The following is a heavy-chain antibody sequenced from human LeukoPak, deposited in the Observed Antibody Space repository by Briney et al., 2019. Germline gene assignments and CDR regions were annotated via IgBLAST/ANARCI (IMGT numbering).Heavy chain of an antibody. J-gene: IGHJ4*02. CDR3: ARVSRYDFWSGYYVFDY. D-gene: IGHD3-3*01. CDR1: GGSISSYY. CDR2: IYTSGST. Sequence: PSETLSLTCTVSGGSISSYYWSWIRQPAGKGLEWIGRIYTSGSTNYNPSLKSRVTMSVDTSKNQFSLKLSSVTAADTAVYYCARVSRYDFWSGYYVFDYWGQRTLVTVSS. V-gene: IGHV4-4*07.